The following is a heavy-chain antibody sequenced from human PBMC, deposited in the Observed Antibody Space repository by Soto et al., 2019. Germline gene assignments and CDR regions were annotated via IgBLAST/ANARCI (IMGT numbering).Heavy chain of an antibody. CDR1: GGSISSYY. J-gene: IGHJ5*02. CDR3: ASLGDSSGYYQDQNWFDP. D-gene: IGHD3-22*01. CDR2: IYYSGST. Sequence: SETLSLTCTVSGGSISSYYWSWIRQPPGKGLEWIGYIYYSGSTNYNPSLKSRVTISVDTSKNQFSLKLSSVTAADTAVYYCASLGDSSGYYQDQNWFDPWGQGTLVTVSS. V-gene: IGHV4-59*01.